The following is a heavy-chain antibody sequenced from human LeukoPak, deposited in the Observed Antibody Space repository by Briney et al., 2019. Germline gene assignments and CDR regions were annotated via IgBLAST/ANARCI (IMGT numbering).Heavy chain of an antibody. J-gene: IGHJ4*02. CDR1: GGSISSYY. D-gene: IGHD3-22*01. CDR3: ARDHYYNSSGYTFGY. CDR2: IYSSGST. V-gene: IGHV4-59*01. Sequence: SETLSLTCTVSGGSISSYYWSWIRQPPGKGLEWIRYIYSSGSTKYNPSLKGRVTISVDTSKNQFSLRLSSVTAADTAVFYCARDHYYNSSGYTFGYWGQGTLVTVSS.